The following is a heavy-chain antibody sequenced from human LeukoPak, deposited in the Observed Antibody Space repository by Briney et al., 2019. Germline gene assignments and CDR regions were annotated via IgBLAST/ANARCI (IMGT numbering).Heavy chain of an antibody. CDR3: ASIYWYDAFDI. Sequence: GGSLRLSCAASGFTFSSYWMHWVRQAPGKGLVWVSRINSDGSSTSYADSVKRRFTISRDNTKNTLYLQMNSLRAEDTAVYYCASIYWYDAFDIWGQGTMVTVSS. D-gene: IGHD2-8*02. V-gene: IGHV3-74*01. CDR1: GFTFSSYW. J-gene: IGHJ3*02. CDR2: INSDGSST.